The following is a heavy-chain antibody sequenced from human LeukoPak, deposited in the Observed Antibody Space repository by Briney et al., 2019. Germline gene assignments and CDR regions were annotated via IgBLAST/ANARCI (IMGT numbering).Heavy chain of an antibody. D-gene: IGHD5-18*01. J-gene: IGHJ4*02. CDR2: ISGSGAGK. CDR1: GFTFSTYA. Sequence: PGGSLRLSCAASGFTFSTYAMTWVRQAPGKGLEWVSSISGSGAGKFYAAPVKGRFTTSRDNSKNTLYVQMNSLRAEDTAVYYCASHRRSHGSEYWGQGTLVTVSS. CDR3: ASHRRSHGSEY. V-gene: IGHV3-23*01.